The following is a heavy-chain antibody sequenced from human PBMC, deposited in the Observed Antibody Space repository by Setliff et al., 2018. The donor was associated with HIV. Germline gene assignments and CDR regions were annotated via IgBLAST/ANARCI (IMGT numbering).Heavy chain of an antibody. CDR2: IYTSGST. D-gene: IGHD3-22*01. CDR1: GGSISNYY. V-gene: IGHV4-4*07. J-gene: IGHJ6*03. Sequence: SETLSLTCTVSGGSISNYYWSWIRQPAEKGLEWIGRIYTSGSTNYNPSLKSRVTMSVDTSKNQFSLKLSSVTAADTAVYYCAREGDYNFDNTGYLRGGYYYYCMDVWGKGTTVTVSS. CDR3: AREGDYNFDNTGYLRGGYYYYCMDV.